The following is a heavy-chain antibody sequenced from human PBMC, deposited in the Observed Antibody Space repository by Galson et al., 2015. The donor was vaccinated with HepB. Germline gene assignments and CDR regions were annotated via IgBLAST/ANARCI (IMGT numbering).Heavy chain of an antibody. D-gene: IGHD6-13*01. CDR2: IYPGDSDT. CDR1: GYTLTELS. CDR3: ARHSSSFGDNDY. V-gene: IGHV5-51*01. J-gene: IGHJ4*02. Sequence: KVSCKVSGYTLTELSMHWVRQAPGKGLEWMGIIYPGDSDTRYSPSFQGQVTISADKSISTAYLQWSSLKASDTAMYYCARHSSSFGDNDYWGQGTLVTVSS.